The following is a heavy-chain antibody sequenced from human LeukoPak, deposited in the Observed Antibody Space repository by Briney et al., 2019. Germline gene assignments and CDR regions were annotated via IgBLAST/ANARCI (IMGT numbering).Heavy chain of an antibody. CDR2: ISGDSRDI. V-gene: IGHV3-21*01. CDR1: GVTFSSYS. D-gene: IGHD2-2*01. CDR3: ARARTVLVGYCSSSSCQADY. Sequence: GGSLRLSCAASGVTFSSYSMNGVRQAPGKGLEWGSAISGDSRDIYYADSVRGRFTISRDNAENSLYLQMNSLRVEDTAVYYWARARTVLVGYCSSSSCQADYWGQGTLVTVSS. J-gene: IGHJ4*02.